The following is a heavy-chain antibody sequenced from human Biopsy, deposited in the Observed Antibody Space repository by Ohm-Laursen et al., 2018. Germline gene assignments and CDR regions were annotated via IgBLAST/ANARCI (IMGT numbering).Heavy chain of an antibody. J-gene: IGHJ6*02. CDR1: GGSFSNYA. D-gene: IGHD3-9*01. V-gene: IGHV1-69*05. CDR3: ASQTPRNPNILTGAFHYDMAV. CDR2: IVTFFGTV. Sequence: VASVKVSCKFSGGSFSNYAVSWVRQAPGQGLEWMGGIVTFFGTVKYAQRFQGRLTITTDRSTDTAYMELSSLTSEDTAVYYCASQTPRNPNILTGAFHYDMAVWGQGTTVTVSS.